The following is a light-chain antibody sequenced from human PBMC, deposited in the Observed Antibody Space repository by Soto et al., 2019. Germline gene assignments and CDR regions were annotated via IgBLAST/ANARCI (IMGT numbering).Light chain of an antibody. V-gene: IGLV1-44*01. CDR2: AND. Sequence: QSVLTQPPSASRTPGQRVTIPCSGSSSDIGSNSVNWYQQLPGAAPRLLIYANDHRPSGVPDRFSDSKSGTSASLAISGVRSEDEAFYYCATWSDSLKGWVFGGGTKLTVL. CDR1: SSDIGSNS. J-gene: IGLJ3*02. CDR3: ATWSDSLKGWV.